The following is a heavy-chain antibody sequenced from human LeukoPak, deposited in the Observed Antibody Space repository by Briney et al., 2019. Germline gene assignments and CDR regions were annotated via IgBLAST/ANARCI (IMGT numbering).Heavy chain of an antibody. Sequence: PSETLSLTCTVSGGSISTYYWSWIRQPPGKGLEWIGYIYYSGSTNYNPSLKSRVTISVDTSKNQFSLKLSSVTAADTAVYYCARLGYSSSWGDGRGNYFDYWGQGTLVTVSS. CDR3: ARLGYSSSWGDGRGNYFDY. J-gene: IGHJ4*02. CDR2: IYYSGST. CDR1: GGSISTYY. V-gene: IGHV4-59*08. D-gene: IGHD6-13*01.